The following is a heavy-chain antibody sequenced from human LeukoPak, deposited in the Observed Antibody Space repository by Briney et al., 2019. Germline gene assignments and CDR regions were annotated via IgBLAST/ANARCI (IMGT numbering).Heavy chain of an antibody. CDR2: ITATGSTT. J-gene: IGHJ4*02. D-gene: IGHD1-26*01. Sequence: GGSLRLSCAASGFTFSSYSMNWVRQAPGKGLEWVSTITATGSTTYYADSVKGRFTISRDNSKNTLHLQMNSLRAEDTAVYYCARRYSGSLDYWGQGVLVTVSS. CDR1: GFTFSSYS. V-gene: IGHV3-23*01. CDR3: ARRYSGSLDY.